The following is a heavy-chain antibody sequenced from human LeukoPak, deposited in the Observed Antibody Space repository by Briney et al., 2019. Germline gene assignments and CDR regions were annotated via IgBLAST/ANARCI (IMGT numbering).Heavy chain of an antibody. V-gene: IGHV4-38-2*02. D-gene: IGHD5-12*01. CDR3: ARDSWPEIVKFDY. CDR1: GYSISSGYY. CDR2: MHHSGNT. Sequence: PSETLSLTCAVSGYSISSGYYWGWIRQPPGKGLEWIGNMHHSGNTYYNPSLKSRVSIPLDTSRNQFSLRLTSVTAADTAVYYCARDSWPEIVKFDYWGQGTLVTVSS. J-gene: IGHJ4*02.